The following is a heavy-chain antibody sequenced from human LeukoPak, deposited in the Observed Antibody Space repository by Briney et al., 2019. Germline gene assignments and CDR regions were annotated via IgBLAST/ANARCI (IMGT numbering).Heavy chain of an antibody. D-gene: IGHD3-3*01. CDR3: ARGGVAEGAFDI. V-gene: IGHV1-69*13. Sequence: ASMKVSCKASGGTFSSYAISWVRQAPGQGLEWMGGIIPIFGTANYAQKFQGRVTITADESTGTAYMELSSLRSEDTAVYHCARGGVAEGAFDIWGQGTMVTVSS. CDR2: IIPIFGTA. J-gene: IGHJ3*02. CDR1: GGTFSSYA.